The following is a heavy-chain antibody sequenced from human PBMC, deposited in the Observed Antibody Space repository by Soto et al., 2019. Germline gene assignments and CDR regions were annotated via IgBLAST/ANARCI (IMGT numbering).Heavy chain of an antibody. Sequence: QVQLVQSGAEVKKPGASVRVSCKASGYTFTDYYLHWVRQAPGQGLEWMGWINPITGDTKSTQKFQARVTMTRDTSIGTASLELTSLTSDDTAAYYCARVTSFQDGMDVWGQGTTVSVS. D-gene: IGHD2-2*01. J-gene: IGHJ6*02. V-gene: IGHV1-2*02. CDR1: GYTFTDYY. CDR2: INPITGDT. CDR3: ARVTSFQDGMDV.